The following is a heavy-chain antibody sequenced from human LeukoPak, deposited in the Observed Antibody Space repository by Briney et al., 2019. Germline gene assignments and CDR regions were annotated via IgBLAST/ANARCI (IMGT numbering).Heavy chain of an antibody. CDR1: GGSISSYY. J-gene: IGHJ4*02. CDR3: ARGMMYGTGDYVWGSYRGPIDY. Sequence: SEALSLTCTVSGGSISSYYWSWIRQPAGKGLEWIGRIYTSGSTNYNPSLKSRVTMSVDTSKNQFSLKLSSVTAADTAVYYCARGMMYGTGDYVWGSYRGPIDYWGQGTLVTVSS. CDR2: IYTSGST. V-gene: IGHV4-4*07. D-gene: IGHD3-16*02.